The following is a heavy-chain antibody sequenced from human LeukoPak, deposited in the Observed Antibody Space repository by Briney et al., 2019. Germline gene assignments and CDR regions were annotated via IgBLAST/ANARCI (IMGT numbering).Heavy chain of an antibody. CDR1: GYTFTGYY. J-gene: IGHJ4*02. Sequence: PGASVKVSCKASGYTFTGYYMHWVRQAPGQGLEWMGWINPNSGVTNYAQKFQGRVTMTRDTSISTAYMELSRLRSDDTAVYYCARGGEYQLLYDYWGQGTLVTVSS. D-gene: IGHD2-2*02. V-gene: IGHV1-2*02. CDR3: ARGGEYQLLYDY. CDR2: INPNSGVT.